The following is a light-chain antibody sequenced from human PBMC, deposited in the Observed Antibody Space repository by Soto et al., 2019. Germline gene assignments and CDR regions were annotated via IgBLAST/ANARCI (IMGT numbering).Light chain of an antibody. Sequence: AIRMTQSPSSFSASTGDRVTITCRASQGISSYLAWYQQKPGKAPKLLIYAASTLQSGVPSRFSGSGSGTDFTLTISCLQSFFFSNDDRQQYHTYPLPLAPGTR. V-gene: IGKV1-8*01. J-gene: IGKJ5*01. CDR2: AAS. CDR3: QQYHTYPLP. CDR1: QGISSY.